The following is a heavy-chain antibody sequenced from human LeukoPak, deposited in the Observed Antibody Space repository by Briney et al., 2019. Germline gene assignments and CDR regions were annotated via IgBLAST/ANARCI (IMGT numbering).Heavy chain of an antibody. Sequence: GGSLRLSCAASGFTFSSYWMSWVRQAPGKGLEWVANIKQDGSEKYYVDSVKGRFTISRDNAKNSLYLQMNSLRAEDTAVYYCARDGAGYPYYGSGSYYGYWGQGTLVTVSS. CDR2: IKQDGSEK. D-gene: IGHD3-10*01. J-gene: IGHJ4*02. CDR1: GFTFSSYW. V-gene: IGHV3-7*01. CDR3: ARDGAGYPYYGSGSYYGY.